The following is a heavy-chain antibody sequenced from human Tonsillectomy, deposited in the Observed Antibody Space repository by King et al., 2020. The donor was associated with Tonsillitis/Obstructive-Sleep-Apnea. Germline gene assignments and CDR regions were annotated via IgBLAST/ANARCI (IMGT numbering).Heavy chain of an antibody. Sequence: QLVQSGAEVKKPGASVKVSCTASGYTFTGYYMHWVRQAPGQGLEWMGWINPNSGGPKYAQQFQGRVTMTRDTSISAAYMELKRLKSDDTAVYFCARNRFGNGMDVWGQGTTVTVS. CDR3: ARNRFGNGMDV. D-gene: IGHD3-16*01. V-gene: IGHV1-2*02. CDR1: GYTFTGYY. J-gene: IGHJ6*02. CDR2: INPNSGGP.